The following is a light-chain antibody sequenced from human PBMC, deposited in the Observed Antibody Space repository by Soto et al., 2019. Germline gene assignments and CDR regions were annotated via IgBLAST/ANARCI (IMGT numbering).Light chain of an antibody. J-gene: IGKJ5*01. CDR3: QQSYSSPRIT. Sequence: DIEMTQSPSSLSASVGDRVTITCRASQSISGFLNWDQQKPGKAPRLLIYGASNLQSGVPSRFSARGYGTDFTLTISSLQPADFATYYCQQSYSSPRITFGQGTRLDIK. V-gene: IGKV1-39*01. CDR2: GAS. CDR1: QSISGF.